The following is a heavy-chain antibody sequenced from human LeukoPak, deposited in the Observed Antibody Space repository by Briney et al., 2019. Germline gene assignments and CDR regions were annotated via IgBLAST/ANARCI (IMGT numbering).Heavy chain of an antibody. D-gene: IGHD5/OR15-5a*01. Sequence: GGSLRLSCAASGFTVSSNYMNWVRQAPGKGLEWVSHINRGYTIHYSDSVKGRFTISRDNAKNSLYLQMNSLRADDTAVYYCVSSLSGVWAPVDGYWGQGTLVTVSS. J-gene: IGHJ4*02. CDR3: VSSLSGVWAPVDGY. CDR1: GFTVSSNY. CDR2: INRGYTI. V-gene: IGHV3-69-1*02.